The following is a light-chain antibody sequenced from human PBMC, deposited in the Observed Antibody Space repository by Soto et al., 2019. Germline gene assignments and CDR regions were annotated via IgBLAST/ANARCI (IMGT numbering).Light chain of an antibody. CDR3: SSYAGXSNV. CDR2: EVN. V-gene: IGLV2-8*01. J-gene: IGLJ1*01. Sequence: QSLLTQPPSASGSPVQSVAISCTGTSSDVCGYNYVSWYQQHPGKAPKLLIYEVNKRPSGVPDRFSGSKSGKTASLTVSGLQAEDEADYYCSSYAGXSNVFGKGTKVXV. CDR1: SSDVCGYNY.